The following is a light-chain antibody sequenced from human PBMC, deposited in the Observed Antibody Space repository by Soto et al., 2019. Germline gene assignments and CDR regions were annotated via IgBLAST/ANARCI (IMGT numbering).Light chain of an antibody. CDR1: QSVTNDY. Sequence: EIVLTQSPGSLSLSPGERAALSCRASQSVTNDYLAWYQQKFGQAPRLLISGASRRATGIPDRFSGSGSGTDFTLTISRLEPEDFAVYFCQQYGDSPRTFGQGTKLEIK. V-gene: IGKV3-20*01. CDR3: QQYGDSPRT. CDR2: GAS. J-gene: IGKJ2*01.